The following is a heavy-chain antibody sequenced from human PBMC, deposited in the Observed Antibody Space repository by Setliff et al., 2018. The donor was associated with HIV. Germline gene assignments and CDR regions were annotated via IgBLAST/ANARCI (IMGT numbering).Heavy chain of an antibody. CDR2: INIRNGNT. J-gene: IGHJ4*02. Sequence: ASVKVSCKASGYSFTSSGVSWVRQAPGQGLEWMGWINIRNGNTNYAQKFQGRVTMTTDTSTSTAYMGLRSLRSDDTAVYYCARQLSNSFDYLGQGTLVTVSS. CDR1: GYSFTSSG. CDR3: ARQLSNSFDY. V-gene: IGHV1-18*01. D-gene: IGHD1-1*01.